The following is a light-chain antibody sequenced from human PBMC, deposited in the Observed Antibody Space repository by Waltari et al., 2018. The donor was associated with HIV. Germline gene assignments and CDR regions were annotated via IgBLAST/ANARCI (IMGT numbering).Light chain of an antibody. J-gene: IGLJ2*01. CDR2: GNN. V-gene: IGLV1-40*01. CDR3: QSYDSGLSGVV. CDR1: SSNIGADYA. Sequence: QSVLTQPPSVFGAPGQRVTISCTGSSSNIGADYAVQLYQQVPGTAPKLLIYGNNNRPSGVPDRFSGSKSGTSASLAITGLQAEDEADYYCQSYDSGLSGVVFGGGTRLTVL.